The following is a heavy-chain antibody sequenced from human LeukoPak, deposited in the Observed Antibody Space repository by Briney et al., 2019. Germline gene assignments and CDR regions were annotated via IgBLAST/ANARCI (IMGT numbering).Heavy chain of an antibody. CDR2: INGDGSTT. CDR3: ATGNYYDSRGYYTFGH. J-gene: IGHJ1*01. D-gene: IGHD3-22*01. V-gene: IGHV3-74*01. Sequence: GGSLRLSCAASGFTFSRYWMHWVCQAPGKGLVWVSRINGDGSTTSYADSVKGGFTISRDNAKNTLYLQMNSLRAEDTAVYYCATGNYYDSRGYYTFGHWGQGTLVTVSS. CDR1: GFTFSRYW.